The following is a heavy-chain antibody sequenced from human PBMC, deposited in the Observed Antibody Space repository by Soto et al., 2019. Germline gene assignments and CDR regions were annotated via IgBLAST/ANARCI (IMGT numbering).Heavy chain of an antibody. V-gene: IGHV1-8*01. J-gene: IGHJ4*02. Sequence: ASVKVSCKASGYTFTSYDINWVRQATGQGLEWMGWMNPNSGNTGYAQKFQGRVTMTRNTSISTAYMELSSLRSEDTAVYYCAREGYGDYVLDYWGQGTLVTVSS. CDR2: MNPNSGNT. D-gene: IGHD4-17*01. CDR1: GYTFTSYD. CDR3: AREGYGDYVLDY.